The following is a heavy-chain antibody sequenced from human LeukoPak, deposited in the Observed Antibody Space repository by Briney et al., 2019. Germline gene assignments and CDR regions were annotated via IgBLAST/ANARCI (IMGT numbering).Heavy chain of an antibody. D-gene: IGHD5-18*01. CDR1: GFTFRNYW. CDR2: TKPDGSAE. Sequence: GGSLRLSCAASGFTFRNYWMGWVRQAPGKGLEWVANTKPDGSAEYYADSVRGRFTTSRDNANNFLYLQMNSLRAEDTAVYYCAKAETYTAISPFDYWGQGTLVTVSS. J-gene: IGHJ4*02. V-gene: IGHV3-7*01. CDR3: AKAETYTAISPFDY.